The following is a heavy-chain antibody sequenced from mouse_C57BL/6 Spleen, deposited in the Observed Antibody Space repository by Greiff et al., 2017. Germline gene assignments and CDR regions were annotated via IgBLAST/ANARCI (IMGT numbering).Heavy chain of an antibody. CDR2: IHPNSGST. CDR3: ARICYGYDDYYAMEC. V-gene: IGHV1-64*01. Sequence: QVQLQQPGAELVKPGASVKLSCKASGYTFTSYWMHWVKQRPGQGLEWIGMIHPNSGSTNYNEKFKSKATLTVDKSSITAYMQLLSLTSEDSAVYYCARICYGYDDYYAMECWGQGTSVTVSS. J-gene: IGHJ4*01. CDR1: GYTFTSYW. D-gene: IGHD2-2*01.